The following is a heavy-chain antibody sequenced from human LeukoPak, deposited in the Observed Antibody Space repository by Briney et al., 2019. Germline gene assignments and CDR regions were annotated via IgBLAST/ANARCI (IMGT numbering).Heavy chain of an antibody. V-gene: IGHV3-23*01. CDR3: AKGQAAAGIYYYYMDV. J-gene: IGHJ6*03. D-gene: IGHD6-13*01. CDR2: ISGSGGST. Sequence: GGSLRLSCAASGFTFSSYAMSWVRQAPGKGLEWVSAISGSGGSTYYADSVKGRFTISRDNSKNTLYLQMNSLRAEDTAVYYCAKGQAAAGIYYYYMDVWGKGTTVTVSS. CDR1: GFTFSSYA.